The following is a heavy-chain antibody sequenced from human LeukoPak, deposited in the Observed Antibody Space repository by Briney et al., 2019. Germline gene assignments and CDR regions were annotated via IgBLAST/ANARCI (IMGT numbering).Heavy chain of an antibody. Sequence: QPGGSLRLSCAASGFTFSDYNMNWVRQAPGKGLEWTSYISSSSTTIYYADSVKGRFTISKDDAKNSLYLQMNSLRAEDTAVYYCARGRGYYGQFGGQGTLVTVSS. J-gene: IGHJ4*02. D-gene: IGHD3-10*01. CDR2: ISSSSTTI. CDR3: ARGRGYYGQF. V-gene: IGHV3-48*04. CDR1: GFTFSDYN.